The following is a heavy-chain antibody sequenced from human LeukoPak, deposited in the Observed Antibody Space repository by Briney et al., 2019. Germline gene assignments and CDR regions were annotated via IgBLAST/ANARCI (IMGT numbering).Heavy chain of an antibody. Sequence: SETLSLTCAVYGGSFSGYYWSWIRQPPGKGLEWIGEINHSGSTNYNPSLKSRVTISVDTSKNQFSLKLSSVTAADTAVYYCARGPHLVWSGGGAFDIWGQGTMVTVSS. V-gene: IGHV4-34*01. J-gene: IGHJ3*02. CDR3: ARGPHLVWSGGGAFDI. D-gene: IGHD3-10*01. CDR2: INHSGST. CDR1: GGSFSGYY.